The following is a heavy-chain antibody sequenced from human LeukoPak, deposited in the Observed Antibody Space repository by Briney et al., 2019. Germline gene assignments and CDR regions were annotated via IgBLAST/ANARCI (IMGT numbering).Heavy chain of an antibody. CDR1: GGSISSSSYY. D-gene: IGHD1-7*01. CDR2: IYYSGST. J-gene: IGHJ3*02. Sequence: SETLSLTCTVSGGSISSSSYYWGWIRQPPGKGLEWIGSIYYSGSTYYNPSLKSRVTISVDTSKNQFSLKLSSVTAADTAEYHCAGGTAAFYIWGQGTMFTVSS. CDR3: AGGTAAFYI. V-gene: IGHV4-39*01.